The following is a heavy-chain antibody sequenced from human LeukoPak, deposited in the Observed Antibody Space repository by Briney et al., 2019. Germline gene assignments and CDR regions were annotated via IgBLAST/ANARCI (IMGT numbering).Heavy chain of an antibody. D-gene: IGHD1-26*01. V-gene: IGHV1-18*04. CDR1: GYIFTSYG. CDR3: ARASHSGSYYWFDP. J-gene: IGHJ5*02. Sequence: ASVKVSCKASGYIFTSYGISWVRQAPGQGLEWMGWISSYNGNTNYAQKLQGRVTMTTDTSTSTAYMELRSLRSDDTAVYYCARASHSGSYYWFDPWGQGTLVTVSS. CDR2: ISSYNGNT.